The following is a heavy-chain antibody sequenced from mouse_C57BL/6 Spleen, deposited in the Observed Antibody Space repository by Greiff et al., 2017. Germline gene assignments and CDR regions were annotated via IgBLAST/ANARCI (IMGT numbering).Heavy chain of an antibody. J-gene: IGHJ1*03. Sequence: QVQLKESGPELVKPGASVKLSCKASGYTFTSYDINWVKQRPGQGLEWIGWIYPRDGSTKYNEKFKGKATLTVDTSSSTAYMGLHSLTSEDSAVYFCARSTYYGSSHWYFDVWGTGTTVTVSS. CDR2: IYPRDGST. V-gene: IGHV1-85*01. CDR1: GYTFTSYD. CDR3: ARSTYYGSSHWYFDV. D-gene: IGHD1-1*01.